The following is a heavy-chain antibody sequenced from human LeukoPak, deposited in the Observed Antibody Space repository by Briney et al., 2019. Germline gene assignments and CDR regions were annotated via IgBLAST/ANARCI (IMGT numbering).Heavy chain of an antibody. CDR3: ARGLYGDQGYFYYGMDV. J-gene: IGHJ6*04. D-gene: IGHD4-17*01. V-gene: IGHV3-53*01. CDR2: IYSRGSI. Sequence: PGGSLRLSCAASGFTVSINYMSWVRQAPGKGLEWVSVIYSRGSIYYADSVKGRFTMSRDNSKNTLSLQMNSLRVGDTAMYYCARGLYGDQGYFYYGMDVWGKGTTVTVSS. CDR1: GFTVSINY.